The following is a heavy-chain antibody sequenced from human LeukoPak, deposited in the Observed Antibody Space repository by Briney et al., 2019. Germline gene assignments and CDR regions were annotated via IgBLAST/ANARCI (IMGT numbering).Heavy chain of an antibody. V-gene: IGHV1-69*13. CDR2: IIPIFGTA. D-gene: IGHD2-15*01. CDR1: GGTFSSYA. CDR3: AREGPYCSGGSCYYYFDY. J-gene: IGHJ4*02. Sequence: ASVKVSCKASGGTFSSYAISWVRQAPGQGLEWMGGIIPIFGTANYAQKFQGRVTITADESTSTAYMELRSLRSEDTAVYYCAREGPYCSGGSCYYYFDYWGQGTLVTVSS.